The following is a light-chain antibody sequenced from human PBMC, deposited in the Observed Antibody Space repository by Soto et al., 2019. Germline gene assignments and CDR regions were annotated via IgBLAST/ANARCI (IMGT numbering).Light chain of an antibody. J-gene: IGKJ1*01. CDR1: QSVSSGY. CDR3: QQYSDWPPWR. Sequence: EIVLTQSPATLSLSPGESATLSCMASQSVSSGYLAWYQQKPGQAPRLLIYGAYARATGVPDRFSGSGSGTEFTLTISSLQSEDCAVYYCQQYSDWPPWRFGQGTKVDIK. V-gene: IGKV3-15*01. CDR2: GAY.